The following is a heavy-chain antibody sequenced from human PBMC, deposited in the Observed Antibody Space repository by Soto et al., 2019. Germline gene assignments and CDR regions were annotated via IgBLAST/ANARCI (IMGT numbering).Heavy chain of an antibody. CDR1: XFSLTXXGVX. Sequence: QITLXXXGPTXXXPRQTLTLTXXXXXFSLTXXGVXVGWIRQSPGKAPEWLALIYWDDDKRYSPSLKSRLTITKDTSQNQVVLTMADLDPADTATYYCAHRVLRTVFGLVTTTAIYFDFWGQGTPVAVSS. CDR3: AHRVLRTVFGLVTTTAIYFDF. V-gene: IGHV2-5*02. J-gene: IGHJ4*02. CDR2: IYWDDDK. D-gene: IGHD3-3*01.